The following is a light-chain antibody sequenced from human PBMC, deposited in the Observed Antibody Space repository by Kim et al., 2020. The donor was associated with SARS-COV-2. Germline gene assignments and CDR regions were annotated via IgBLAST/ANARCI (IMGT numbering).Light chain of an antibody. Sequence: DIVMTQSPATLSVSPGERAALSCRASQSVNINLAWYQQKPGQAPRLLIYGASGRATGIPARFSGSGSGTDFTLTVSLQSEDVAVYYCQQYDNWPLTFGGGTKVDIK. J-gene: IGKJ4*01. CDR3: QQYDNWPLT. CDR1: QSVNIN. V-gene: IGKV3D-15*01. CDR2: GAS.